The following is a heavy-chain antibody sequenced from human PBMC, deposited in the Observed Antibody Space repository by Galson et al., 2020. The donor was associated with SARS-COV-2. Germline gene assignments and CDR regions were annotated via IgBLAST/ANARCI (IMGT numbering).Heavy chain of an antibody. Sequence: SQTLSLTCAVSGYSISSGYYWGWIRQPPGKGLEWIGSIYHSGSTYYNPSLKSRVTISVDTSKNQFSLKLSSVTAADTAVDYCAGRIQEAFDIWGQGTMVTVSS. J-gene: IGHJ3*02. CDR1: GYSISSGYY. CDR3: AGRIQEAFDI. V-gene: IGHV4-38-2*01. CDR2: IYHSGST.